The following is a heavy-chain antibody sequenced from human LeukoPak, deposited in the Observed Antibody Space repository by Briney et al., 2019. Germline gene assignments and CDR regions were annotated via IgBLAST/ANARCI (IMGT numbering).Heavy chain of an antibody. CDR1: GGTFSSYA. CDR2: IIPIFGTA. J-gene: IGHJ3*02. CDR3: PRGTYYPVLDAFDI. V-gene: IGHV1-69*01. Sequence: GASVKVSCKASGGTFSSYAISWVRQAPGQGLEWMGGIIPIFGTANYAQKFQGRVTITADESTSTAYMELSSLRSEDTAVYYCPRGTYYPVLDAFDIWGQGTMVTVSS. D-gene: IGHD3-10*01.